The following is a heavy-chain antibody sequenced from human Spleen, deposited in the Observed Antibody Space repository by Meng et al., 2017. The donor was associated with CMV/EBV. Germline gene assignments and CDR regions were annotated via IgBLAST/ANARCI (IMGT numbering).Heavy chain of an antibody. Sequence: GESLKISCAASGFTFSSYGMHWVRQAPGKGLEWVAFIRYDGSNKYYADSVKGRFTISRDNTKTSPCLQMNSLRVEDTAAYYCSWGFRMDVWGQGTTVTVSS. CDR3: SWGFRMDV. D-gene: IGHD3-16*01. J-gene: IGHJ6*02. CDR1: GFTFSSYG. CDR2: IRYDGSNK. V-gene: IGHV3-30*02.